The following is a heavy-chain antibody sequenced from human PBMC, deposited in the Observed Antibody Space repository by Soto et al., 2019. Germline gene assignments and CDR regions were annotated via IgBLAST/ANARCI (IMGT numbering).Heavy chain of an antibody. D-gene: IGHD3-9*01. CDR2: IYYSGST. Sequence: TLSLTCTVSGGSISSYYWSWIRQPPGKGLEWIGYIYYSGSTNYNPSLKSRVTISVDTSKNQFSLKLSSVTAADTAVYYCAXXXRXXXXLTGYYSANWFDPWGQGTLVTVSS. V-gene: IGHV4-59*01. CDR3: AXXXRXXXXLTGYYSANWFDP. J-gene: IGHJ5*02. CDR1: GGSISSYY.